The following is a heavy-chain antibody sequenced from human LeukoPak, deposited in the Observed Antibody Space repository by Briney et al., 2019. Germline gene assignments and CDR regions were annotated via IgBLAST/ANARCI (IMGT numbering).Heavy chain of an antibody. Sequence: GGSLRLSCAASGFIFSKYAMSWVRQAPGKGLEWLGRIKPNTDGGTAAYAAPVEDRFTISRDDLKGMLYLQMNSLKIEDTAVYYCATYPQNRHWGQGTLVTVSS. CDR1: GFIFSKYA. J-gene: IGHJ4*02. V-gene: IGHV3-15*01. CDR3: ATYPQNRH. CDR2: IKPNTDGGTA. D-gene: IGHD2/OR15-2a*01.